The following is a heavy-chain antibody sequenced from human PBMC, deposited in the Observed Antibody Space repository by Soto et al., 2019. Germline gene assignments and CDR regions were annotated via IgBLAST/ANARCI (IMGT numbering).Heavy chain of an antibody. Sequence: SETLSLTCAVYGGSFSGYYWSWIRQPPGKGLEWIGEINHSGSANYNPSLKSRVTISIDRSKNQFSLKLSSVTAADTAVYYCARVPDYWGQGILVTVSS. CDR3: ARVPDY. CDR2: INHSGSA. CDR1: GGSFSGYY. D-gene: IGHD2-2*01. J-gene: IGHJ4*02. V-gene: IGHV4-34*01.